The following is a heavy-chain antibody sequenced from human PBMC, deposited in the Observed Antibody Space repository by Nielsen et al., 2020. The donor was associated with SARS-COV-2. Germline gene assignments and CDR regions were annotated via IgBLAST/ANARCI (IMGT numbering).Heavy chain of an antibody. Sequence: VRQAPGKGLEWVSYISSSSSTIYYADSVKGRFTISRDNAKNSLYLQMNSLRDEDTAVYYCARERTTVTTRFIFYYYGMGVWGQGTTVTVSS. D-gene: IGHD4-17*01. J-gene: IGHJ6*02. CDR3: ARERTTVTTRFIFYYYGMGV. CDR2: ISSSSSTI. V-gene: IGHV3-48*02.